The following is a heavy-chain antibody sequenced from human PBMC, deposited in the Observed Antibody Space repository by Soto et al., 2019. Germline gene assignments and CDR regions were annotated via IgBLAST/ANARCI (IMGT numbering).Heavy chain of an antibody. CDR1: GFTFSSYG. J-gene: IGHJ6*02. CDR3: AKVRAVAGTFYGMDV. CDR2: ISYDGSNK. V-gene: IGHV3-30*18. D-gene: IGHD6-19*01. Sequence: HPGGSLGLSCAASGFTFSSYGVHWVRQAPGKGLEWVAVISYDGSNKYYADSVKGRFTISRDNSKNTLYLQMNSLRAEDTAVFYCAKVRAVAGTFYGMDVWGQGTTVTVSS.